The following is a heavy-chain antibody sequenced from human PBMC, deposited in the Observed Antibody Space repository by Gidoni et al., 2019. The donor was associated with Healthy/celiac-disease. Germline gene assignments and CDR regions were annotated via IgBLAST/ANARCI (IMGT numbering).Heavy chain of an antibody. J-gene: IGHJ4*02. CDR3: AREGGGVGATQLTYFNY. CDR1: GGPFSSYA. CDR2: IIPILGTA. V-gene: IGHV1-69*01. D-gene: IGHD1-26*01. Sequence: QVQLVQSGAEVKQPGSSVKVSCKASGGPFSSYAIRWVRQAPGQGLEWLGGIIPILGTANYAQKFRGRATITGDESTGTAYMERSSRRSEDTAVYYCAREGGGVGATQLTYFNYWGQGTLVTVSS.